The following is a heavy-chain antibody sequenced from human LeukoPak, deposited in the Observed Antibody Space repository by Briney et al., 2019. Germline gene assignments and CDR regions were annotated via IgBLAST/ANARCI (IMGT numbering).Heavy chain of an antibody. CDR2: ISSSGGSA. V-gene: IGHV3-23*01. J-gene: IGHJ4*02. CDR3: AKGDENCSGGSCHSGNPFDY. D-gene: IGHD2-15*01. CDR1: GFTFSSYA. Sequence: GGSLRLSCAASGFTFSSYAMSWVRQAPGKGLEWVSAISSSGGSAYYSDSVKGRFTTSRDNSKNTLYLQMSSLRAEDTAVYCCAKGDENCSGGSCHSGNPFDYWGQGTLVSVSS.